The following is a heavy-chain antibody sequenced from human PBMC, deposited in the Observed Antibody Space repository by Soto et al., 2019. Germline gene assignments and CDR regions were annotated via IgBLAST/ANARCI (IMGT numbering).Heavy chain of an antibody. Sequence: QVPLVQSGAEVKKPGASVKVSCRASGYTFTNYAVNWVRQAPGQGLEWMGWISAYNGNRNYAQKFQGRVSMTTDTSTSTAYMELRSLRSDDSAVYYCARAGHYGDDDAFDMWGLGTMVIVSS. J-gene: IGHJ3*02. CDR1: GYTFTNYA. D-gene: IGHD2-21*02. V-gene: IGHV1-18*04. CDR2: ISAYNGNR. CDR3: ARAGHYGDDDAFDM.